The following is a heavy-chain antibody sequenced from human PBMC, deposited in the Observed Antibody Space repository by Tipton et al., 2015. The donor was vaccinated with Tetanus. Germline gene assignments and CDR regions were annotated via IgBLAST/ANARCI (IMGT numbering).Heavy chain of an antibody. D-gene: IGHD6-19*01. V-gene: IGHV4-59*01. CDR3: ARGPSYSGAWYHY. CDR2: IYYKGST. Sequence: TLSLTCTISGDSMSPYYWGWLRQPPGKGLEWIGYIYYKGSTNYNPSLRSRVTISIDTSSNQFSLKLTSVTPADTAIYYCARGPSYSGAWYHYWGQGAMVTVSS. CDR1: GDSMSPYY. J-gene: IGHJ4*02.